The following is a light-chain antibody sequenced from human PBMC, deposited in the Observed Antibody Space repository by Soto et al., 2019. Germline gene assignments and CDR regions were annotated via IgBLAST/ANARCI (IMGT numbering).Light chain of an antibody. CDR1: QSVSSY. CDR2: DAS. Sequence: EIVLTQSPATLSLSPGERATLSCRASQSVSSYLAWYQQKPGQAPRLLIYDASNRATGMPARFSGSGSGTDFTLTISSLGPEDFAVYYCQQRSNCPPITFGQGTRLEIK. CDR3: QQRSNCPPIT. V-gene: IGKV3-11*01. J-gene: IGKJ5*01.